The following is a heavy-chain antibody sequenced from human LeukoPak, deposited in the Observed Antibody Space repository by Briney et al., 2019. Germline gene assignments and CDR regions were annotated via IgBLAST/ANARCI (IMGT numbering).Heavy chain of an antibody. J-gene: IGHJ4*02. V-gene: IGHV4-59*08. Sequence: PSETLSLTCTVSGGSISSYYWSWIRQPPGKGLEWIGYIYYSGSTNYNPSLKSRVTMSVDTSKNQFSLKLSSVTAADTAVYYCARGLGLVAAGIYWGQGTLVTVSS. CDR1: GGSISSYY. CDR3: ARGLGLVAAGIY. CDR2: IYYSGST. D-gene: IGHD6-13*01.